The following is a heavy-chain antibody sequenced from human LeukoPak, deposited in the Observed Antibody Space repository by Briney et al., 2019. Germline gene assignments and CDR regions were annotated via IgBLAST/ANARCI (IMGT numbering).Heavy chain of an antibody. Sequence: SETLSLTCTVSGGSISSYYWSWIRQPPGKGLEWIGYIYYSGSTNYNPSLKSRVTTSVDTSKNQFSLKLSSVTAADTAVYYCARVPFGSSGYYFTNWFDPWGQGTLVTVSS. CDR3: ARVPFGSSGYYFTNWFDP. CDR2: IYYSGST. J-gene: IGHJ5*02. D-gene: IGHD3-22*01. CDR1: GGSISSYY. V-gene: IGHV4-59*01.